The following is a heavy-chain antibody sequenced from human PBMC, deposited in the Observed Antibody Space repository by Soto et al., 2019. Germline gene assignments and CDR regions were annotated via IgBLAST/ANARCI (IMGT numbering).Heavy chain of an antibody. CDR2: IHSSGST. V-gene: IGHV4-4*07. CDR3: ARDQGVAAAGITWFDP. CDR1: GASMNSYH. D-gene: IGHD6-13*01. J-gene: IGHJ5*02. Sequence: SETLSLTCTVSGASMNSYHWSWIREPAGKGLEWIGHIHSSGSTNYNPSLKSRVTMSVDTSKNQFSLRLMSLTAADTAVYYCARDQGVAAAGITWFDPWGQGSLVTVSS.